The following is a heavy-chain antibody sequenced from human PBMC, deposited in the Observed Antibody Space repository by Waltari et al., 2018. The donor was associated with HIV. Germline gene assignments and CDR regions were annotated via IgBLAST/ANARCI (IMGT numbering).Heavy chain of an antibody. V-gene: IGHV4-4*07. CDR2: IYTSGST. CDR3: ARDPGFRWSWEHGMDV. CDR1: GGSIRSSY. J-gene: IGHJ6*02. Sequence: QVPLQESGPRRGKPSEALSPTCTGPGGSIRSSYCIWIRPPVGKGLEWIGRIYTSGSTNYNPSLKSRVTMSVDTSKNQFSLKLSYVTAADTAVYDCARDPGFRWSWEHGMDVWGHVNTVTVSS. D-gene: IGHD1-26*01.